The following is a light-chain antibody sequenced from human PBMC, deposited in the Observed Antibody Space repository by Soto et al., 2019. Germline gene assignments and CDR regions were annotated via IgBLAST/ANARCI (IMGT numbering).Light chain of an antibody. J-gene: IGKJ5*01. CDR3: QQNYNTPIT. V-gene: IGKV1-39*01. CDR2: AAS. CDR1: QSISKF. Sequence: DIQMTQSPSSLSASVGDRVSISCRASQSISKFLSWYQQRPGTAPKLLIYAASSLESGVPSRFSGSGSGTDFTLTISSLQPEDFATYYCQQNYNTPITFGQGTRLEIK.